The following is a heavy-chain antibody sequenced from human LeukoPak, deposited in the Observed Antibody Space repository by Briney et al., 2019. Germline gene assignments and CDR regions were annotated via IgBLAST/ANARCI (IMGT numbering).Heavy chain of an antibody. CDR1: GFTFSSYG. J-gene: IGHJ4*02. CDR2: ISHDGSNK. Sequence: GGSLRLSCAASGFTFSSYGMHWVRQAPGKGLEWVAVISHDGSNKYYADSVKGRFTIPRDSSKNTLYLQMNSLRAEDTAVYYCARSRRRELLRTYFDYWGQGTLVTVSS. V-gene: IGHV3-30*03. CDR3: ARSRRRELLRTYFDY. D-gene: IGHD1-26*01.